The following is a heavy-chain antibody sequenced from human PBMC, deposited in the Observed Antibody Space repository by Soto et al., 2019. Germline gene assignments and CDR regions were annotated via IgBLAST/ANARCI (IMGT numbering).Heavy chain of an antibody. CDR2: ISAYSGGT. CDR3: ARDSFDEGGGYYERLRGGYYGMDV. CDR1: GYTFTSYG. Sequence: VASVKVSCKASGYTFTSYGISWVRQAPGQGLEWMGWISAYSGGTNYAQKFQGWVTMTRDTSISTAYMELSRLRSDDTAVYYCARDSFDEGGGYYERLRGGYYGMDVWGQGTTVTVSS. D-gene: IGHD3-22*01. J-gene: IGHJ6*02. V-gene: IGHV1-2*04.